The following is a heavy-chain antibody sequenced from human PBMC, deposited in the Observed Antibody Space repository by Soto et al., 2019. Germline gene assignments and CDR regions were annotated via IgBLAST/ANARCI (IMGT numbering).Heavy chain of an antibody. D-gene: IGHD1-26*01. CDR2: VSVSGNA. V-gene: IGHV4-31*03. CDR1: GDSIGSGAFY. J-gene: IGHJ6*02. Sequence: QLQESGPGLVAPSQTLSLRCSVSGDSIGSGAFYWSWVRQVPGKGLEWIGFVSVSGNAFYNPSLKSRVAVSIETSENQLSLRLHSVTAADAAVYFCARALGGVSSSGMDVWGQGTTVTVSS. CDR3: ARALGGVSSSGMDV.